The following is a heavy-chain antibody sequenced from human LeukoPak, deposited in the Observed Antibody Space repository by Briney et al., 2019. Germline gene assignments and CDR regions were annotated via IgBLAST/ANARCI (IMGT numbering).Heavy chain of an antibody. CDR2: VYTTGST. D-gene: IGHD3-10*01. J-gene: IGHJ4*02. V-gene: IGHV4-4*07. CDR3: ARAPLWFGKYLS. Sequence: SETLSLTCTVSGGSISSYYWNWIRQPAGKGLEWIGRVYTTGSTNYNPSLESRVTMSVDTSKNQFSLKLSSVTAADTAVYYCARAPLWFGKYLSWGQGTLVTVSS. CDR1: GGSISSYY.